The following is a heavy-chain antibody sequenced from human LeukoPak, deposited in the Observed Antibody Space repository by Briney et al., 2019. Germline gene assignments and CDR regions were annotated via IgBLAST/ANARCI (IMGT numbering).Heavy chain of an antibody. CDR1: GXTFSSYR. Sequence: PGGSLRLPCAPSGXTFSSYRVNWVRQAPGKGLEWVWYIRTSSSTIYYAVSVKGRLPISRDNAKSPLYLQMNTLRDERTALYYCAKAISSSWRDDAFDIWGQGTMGTVSS. V-gene: IGHV3-48*02. D-gene: IGHD6-13*01. CDR3: AKAISSSWRDDAFDI. CDR2: IRTSSSTI. J-gene: IGHJ3*02.